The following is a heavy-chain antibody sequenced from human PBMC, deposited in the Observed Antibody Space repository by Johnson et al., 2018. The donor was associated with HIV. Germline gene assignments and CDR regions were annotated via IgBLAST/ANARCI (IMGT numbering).Heavy chain of an antibody. CDR3: TRGATWFGDAFYI. V-gene: IGHV3-20*04. J-gene: IGHJ3*02. CDR2: INWNGGRT. D-gene: IGHD3-10*01. CDR1: GFTFDDYG. Sequence: VQLVESGGSVVRPGGSLRLSCAASGFTFDDYGMSWVRQAPGKGLEWVSGINWNGGRTGYADSVQGRFTISRDNAKNSLYLKMNSLRAEYTALYYCTRGATWFGDAFYIWVQGTMVTVSS.